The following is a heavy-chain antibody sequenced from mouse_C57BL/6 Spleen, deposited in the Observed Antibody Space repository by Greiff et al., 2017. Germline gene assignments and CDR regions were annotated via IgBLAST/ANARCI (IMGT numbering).Heavy chain of an antibody. CDR1: GFTFSSYA. Sequence: EVKLMESGGGLVKPGGSLKLSCAASGFTFSSYAMSWVRQTPEKRLEWVATISDGGGYTYYPDNVTGRFTISRDNAKNNLYLQMSHLKSEDKAMYYCARGGYYGSRYYFDYWGQGTTLTVSS. J-gene: IGHJ2*01. D-gene: IGHD1-1*01. CDR2: ISDGGGYT. V-gene: IGHV5-4*03. CDR3: ARGGYYGSRYYFDY.